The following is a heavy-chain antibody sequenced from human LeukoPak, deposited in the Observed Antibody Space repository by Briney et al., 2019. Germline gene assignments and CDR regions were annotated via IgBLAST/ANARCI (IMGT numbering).Heavy chain of an antibody. Sequence: GGSLRLSCAASGFTFDDYGLSWVRQAPGKGLEWVSGINWSGGSTGYADSVKGRFTISRDNVKNSLYLQMNSLRAEDTALYYCARGENFWSGYYTSWFDPWGQGTLVTVSS. J-gene: IGHJ5*02. D-gene: IGHD3-3*01. CDR1: GFTFDDYG. CDR3: ARGENFWSGYYTSWFDP. CDR2: INWSGGST. V-gene: IGHV3-20*04.